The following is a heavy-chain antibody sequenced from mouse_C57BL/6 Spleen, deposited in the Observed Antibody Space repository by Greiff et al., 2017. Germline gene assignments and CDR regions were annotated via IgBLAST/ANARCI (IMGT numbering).Heavy chain of an antibody. D-gene: IGHD2-1*01. V-gene: IGHV1-80*01. CDR1: GYAFSSYW. CDR3: AAYGNHPLYFDY. Sequence: QVQLQQSGAELVKPGASVKISCKASGYAFSSYWMNWVKQRPGKGLEWIGQIYPGDGDTNYNGQFKGKATLTADKSSSTAYMQLSMMTSEDAAVYFCAAYGNHPLYFDYWGQGTTLTVSS. CDR2: IYPGDGDT. J-gene: IGHJ2*01.